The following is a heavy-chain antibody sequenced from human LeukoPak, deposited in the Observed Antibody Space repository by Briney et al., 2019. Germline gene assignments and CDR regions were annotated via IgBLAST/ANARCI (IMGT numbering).Heavy chain of an antibody. CDR2: IKQDGSEK. D-gene: IGHD3-16*01. V-gene: IGHV3-7*01. CDR3: ARAHHVDYDYLWGSFGSFDP. CDR1: GFTFSSHW. Sequence: GGSLRLSCAASGFTFSSHWMSWVRQAPGKGLEWVANIKQDGSEKYYADSVKGRFTISRDNAKNSLYLQMNSVRAKDTAVYYCARAHHVDYDYLWGSFGSFDPWGQGTLVTVSS. J-gene: IGHJ5*02.